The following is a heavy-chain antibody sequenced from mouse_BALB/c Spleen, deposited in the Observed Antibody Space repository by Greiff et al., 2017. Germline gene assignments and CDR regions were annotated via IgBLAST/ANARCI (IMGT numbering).Heavy chain of an antibody. Sequence: EVHLVESGGGLVQPWGSLRLSCATSGFTFTDYYMSWVRQPPGKALEWLGFIRNKANGYTTEYSASVKGRFTISRDNYQGILYLQMNTLRAEDSATYYCARDDYFDDWGQGTTLTVSS. V-gene: IGHV7-3*02. CDR2: IRNKANGYTT. J-gene: IGHJ2*01. CDR1: GFTFTDYY. CDR3: ARDDYFDD.